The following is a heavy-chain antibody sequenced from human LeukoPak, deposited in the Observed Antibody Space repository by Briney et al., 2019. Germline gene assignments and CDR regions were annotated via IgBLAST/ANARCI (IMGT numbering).Heavy chain of an antibody. V-gene: IGHV3-23*01. CDR3: AKYLGSGSAFDY. CDR1: GFTFSSYA. Sequence: GGSLRLSCAASGFTFSSYAMSWVRKAPGKGLEWVSTICGSGGSTYYADSSKGRFTTSRDNSKNTLYLQMNHLRAEDTAVYYCAKYLGSGSAFDYWGQGTLVTVSS. D-gene: IGHD3-10*01. J-gene: IGHJ4*02. CDR2: ICGSGGST.